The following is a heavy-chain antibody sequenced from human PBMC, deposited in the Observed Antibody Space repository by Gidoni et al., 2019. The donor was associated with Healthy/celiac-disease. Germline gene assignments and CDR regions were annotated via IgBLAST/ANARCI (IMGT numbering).Heavy chain of an antibody. Sequence: QVQLVESGGGVVQPGRSLRLSCPASGFTFSSYGMHWVRQAPGKGLEWVAVIWYDGSNKYYADSVKGRFTISRDNSKNTLYLQMNSLRAEDTAVYYCARDRHIVVVPAAKSYYGMDVWGQGTTVTVSS. J-gene: IGHJ6*02. CDR2: IWYDGSNK. CDR3: ARDRHIVVVPAAKSYYGMDV. CDR1: GFTFSSYG. V-gene: IGHV3-33*01. D-gene: IGHD2-2*01.